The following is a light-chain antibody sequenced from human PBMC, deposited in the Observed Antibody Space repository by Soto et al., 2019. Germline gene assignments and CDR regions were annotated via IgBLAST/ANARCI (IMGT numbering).Light chain of an antibody. V-gene: IGLV1-47*01. CDR1: SSNIGRNY. Sequence: QSVLTQPPSASGTPGQRVTISCSGRSSNIGRNYVYWYQQLPGTAPKLLIYRNTQRPSGVPDRFSGSKSGTSGSLAINGLRSEDEADYYCAAWDDSLSGVVFGGGTKVTVL. J-gene: IGLJ2*01. CDR3: AAWDDSLSGVV. CDR2: RNT.